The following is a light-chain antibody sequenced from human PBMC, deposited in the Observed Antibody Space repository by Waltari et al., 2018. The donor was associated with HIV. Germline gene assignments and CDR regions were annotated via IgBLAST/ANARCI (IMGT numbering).Light chain of an antibody. CDR1: KLGDRF. CDR2: GDN. V-gene: IGLV3-1*01. Sequence: SYELTQPPSVSVSPGQTASITCSGDKLGDRFPSWYQQKPGQSPVLVIYGDNKRPSGIPERFSGSNSRNTVTLTISGTQAMDEADYYCQAWDSSTLVFAGGTKLTVL. J-gene: IGLJ2*01. CDR3: QAWDSSTLV.